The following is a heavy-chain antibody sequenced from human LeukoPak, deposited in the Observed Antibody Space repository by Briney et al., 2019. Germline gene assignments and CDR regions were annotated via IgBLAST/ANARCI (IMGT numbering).Heavy chain of an antibody. CDR3: YREGVYSC. D-gene: IGHD5/OR15-5a*01. Sequence: PGGSLRLSCAASGFTFNNAWMSWVRQAPGKGLEWVGRIKSKAAGGTIDYAGPVKGRFSISRDDSKNTLYLQMNSLKTDDTAMYFCYREGVYSCWGQGTLVTVSS. CDR2: IKSKAAGGTI. V-gene: IGHV3-15*01. J-gene: IGHJ4*02. CDR1: GFTFNNAW.